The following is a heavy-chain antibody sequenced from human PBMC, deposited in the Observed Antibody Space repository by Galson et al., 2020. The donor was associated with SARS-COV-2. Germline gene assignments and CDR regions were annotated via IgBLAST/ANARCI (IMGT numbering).Heavy chain of an antibody. D-gene: IGHD3-10*01. CDR1: GYSISSGHY. V-gene: IGHV4-38-2*02. CDR3: ARGGSGSHFSPPKYFHY. CDR2: MYHSGIA. Sequence: PGGSLRLSCTVSGYSISSGHYWGWIRQAPGKGLEWIGSMYHSGIAYYSSSLKSRVTISIDSPNDQFSLRLSSVTAADTAVYYCARGGSGSHFSPPKYFHYWGQGNLVIVSS. J-gene: IGHJ4*02.